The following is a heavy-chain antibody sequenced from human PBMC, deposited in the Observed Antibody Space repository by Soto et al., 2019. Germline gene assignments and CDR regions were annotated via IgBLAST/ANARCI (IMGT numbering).Heavy chain of an antibody. CDR1: GFPFRSYS. D-gene: IGHD2-15*01. V-gene: IGHV3-21*01. J-gene: IGHJ4*02. CDR3: ARDTPNDPYCSGGSCYGHFDY. Sequence: PGGSLRLSCAACGFPFRSYSMNWVRQAPGKGLEWVSSISSSSSSYIYYADSVKGRFTISRDNAKNSLYLQMNGLRAEDTAVYYCARDTPNDPYCSGGSCYGHFDYWGQGTLVTV. CDR2: ISSSSSSYI.